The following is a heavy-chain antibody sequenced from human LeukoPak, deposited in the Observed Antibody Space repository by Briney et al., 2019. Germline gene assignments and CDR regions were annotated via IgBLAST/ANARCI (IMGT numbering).Heavy chain of an antibody. CDR2: ISPYNGIT. J-gene: IGHJ4*02. D-gene: IGHD3-22*01. CDR3: ARDETYYDSSGQDY. Sequence: ASVKVSCKASGYTFTSYGISWVRQAPGQGLEWMGWISPYNGITNYVQKLQGRVTMTTDTSTSTAYMELRSLRSDDTAVYYCARDETYYDSSGQDYWGQGTLVTVSS. CDR1: GYTFTSYG. V-gene: IGHV1-18*01.